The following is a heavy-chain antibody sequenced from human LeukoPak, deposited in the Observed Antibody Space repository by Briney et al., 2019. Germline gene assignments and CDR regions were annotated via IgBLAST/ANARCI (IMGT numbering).Heavy chain of an antibody. J-gene: IGHJ6*02. CDR1: GGSISSYY. V-gene: IGHV4-59*01. D-gene: IGHD2-2*01. CDR2: IYYSGST. Sequence: SETLSLTCTVSGGSISSYYWSWIRQPPGKGLEWIGYIYYSGSTNYNPSLKSRVTISVDTSKNQFSLKLSSVTAADTAVYYCARDIVVVPAGLGGGPPLLDYGMDVWGQGTTVAVSS. CDR3: ARDIVVVPAGLGGGPPLLDYGMDV.